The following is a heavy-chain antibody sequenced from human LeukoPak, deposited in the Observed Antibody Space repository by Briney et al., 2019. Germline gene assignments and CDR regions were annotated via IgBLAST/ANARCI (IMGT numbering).Heavy chain of an antibody. CDR2: VSGDGSAT. D-gene: IGHD3-10*01. CDR1: GFTFSNYR. J-gene: IGHJ4*02. Sequence: PGGSLRLSCSASGFTFSNYRMHWVPQAPGKGPVWGSRVSGDGSATNYADSVKGRFTIPRDNATNTLYLQMNSLTPDDTAVYYCARNHYGSVDYWGQGTLVTVSS. CDR3: ARNHYGSVDY. V-gene: IGHV3-74*01.